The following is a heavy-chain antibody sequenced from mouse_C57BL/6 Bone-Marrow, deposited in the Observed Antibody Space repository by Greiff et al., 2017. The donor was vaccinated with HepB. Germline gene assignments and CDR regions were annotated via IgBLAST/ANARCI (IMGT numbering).Heavy chain of an antibody. J-gene: IGHJ2*01. Sequence: QVQLQQSGPELVRPGVSVKISCKGSGYTFTDYAMHWVKQSHARSLEWIGVISTYYGDASYNQKFKDKATMTVDKSSSTAYMKLARLTTEDSAVYYCARRIPLGCYGGSCDYWGQGTAITVTS. CDR2: ISTYYGDA. CDR1: GYTFTDYA. CDR3: ARRIPLGCYGGSCDY. V-gene: IGHV1-67*01. D-gene: IGHD1-1*01.